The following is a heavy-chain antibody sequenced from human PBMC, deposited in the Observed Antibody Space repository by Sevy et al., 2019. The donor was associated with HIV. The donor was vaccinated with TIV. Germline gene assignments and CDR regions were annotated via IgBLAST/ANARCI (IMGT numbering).Heavy chain of an antibody. Sequence: SETLSLTCTVSGVSISNYYWAWIRQPPGKGLECVGFSGSTNYHPSLKSRVTTSVDTSKNHFSLKLGSVTVADTAIYYCARGGPNQHQLDYFDYWGQGTLVTVSS. V-gene: IGHV4-59*01. J-gene: IGHJ4*02. CDR3: ARGGPNQHQLDYFDY. D-gene: IGHD6-13*01. CDR1: GVSISNYY. CDR2: SGST.